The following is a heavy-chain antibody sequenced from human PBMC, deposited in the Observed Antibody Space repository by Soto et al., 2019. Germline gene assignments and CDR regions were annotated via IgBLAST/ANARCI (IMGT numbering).Heavy chain of an antibody. Sequence: SSETLSLTCTVSGGSISSYYWSWIRQPPGKGLEWIGYIYYSGSTNYNPSLKSRVTISVDTSKNQFSLKLSSVTAADTAVYYCARDSGSYLSWFDPWGQGTLVTVSS. V-gene: IGHV4-59*01. CDR3: ARDSGSYLSWFDP. D-gene: IGHD1-26*01. CDR2: IYYSGST. J-gene: IGHJ5*02. CDR1: GGSISSYY.